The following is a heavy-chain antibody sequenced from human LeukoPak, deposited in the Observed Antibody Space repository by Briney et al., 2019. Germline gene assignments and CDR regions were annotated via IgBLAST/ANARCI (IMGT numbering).Heavy chain of an antibody. CDR2: IKQDGSEK. CDR1: GFTFSSYW. Sequence: HPGGSLRLSCAASGFTFSSYWMSWVRQAPGKGLEWVANIKQDGSEKYYVDSVKGRFTISRDNAKNSLYLQMNSLRAEDTAVYYCARAIMHRGPTDAFDIWGQGTMVTVSS. V-gene: IGHV3-7*01. CDR3: ARAIMHRGPTDAFDI. J-gene: IGHJ3*02.